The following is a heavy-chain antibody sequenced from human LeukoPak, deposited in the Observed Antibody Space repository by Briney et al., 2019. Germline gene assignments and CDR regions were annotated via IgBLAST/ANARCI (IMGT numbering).Heavy chain of an antibody. Sequence: GASVKVSCKASGGTFSSYAISWVRQAPGQGLEWMGGIIPIFGTANYAQKFQGRVMITADESTSTAYMELSSLRSEDTAVYYCARGYCSSTSCYRLSWFDPWGQGTLVTVSS. V-gene: IGHV1-69*13. CDR3: ARGYCSSTSCYRLSWFDP. J-gene: IGHJ5*02. CDR2: IIPIFGTA. CDR1: GGTFSSYA. D-gene: IGHD2-2*02.